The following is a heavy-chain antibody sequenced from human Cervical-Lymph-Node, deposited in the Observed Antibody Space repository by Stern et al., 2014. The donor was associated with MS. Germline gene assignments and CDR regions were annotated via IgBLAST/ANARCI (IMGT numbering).Heavy chain of an antibody. J-gene: IGHJ5*02. CDR2: IYYRGTT. CDR3: ARATDL. V-gene: IGHV4-59*11. Sequence: QVQLQESGPGLLRPSETLSLTCNVSGASITRHFWSWIRQPPGKGLEWIGYIYYRGTTNYNASLKGRVAISINTSKTQFSLRLSSVTAADTAVYYCARATDLWGQGILVTVSS. CDR1: GASITRHF.